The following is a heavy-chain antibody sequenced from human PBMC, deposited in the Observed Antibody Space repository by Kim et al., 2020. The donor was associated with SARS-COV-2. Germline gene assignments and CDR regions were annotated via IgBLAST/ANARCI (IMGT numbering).Heavy chain of an antibody. J-gene: IGHJ5*02. CDR1: GYTFNSYY. CDR3: ARDVFTAAAGMSVNWFDP. CDR2: INTSAGST. D-gene: IGHD6-13*01. V-gene: IGHV1-46*02. Sequence: ASVKVSCKASGYTFNSYYMHWVRQAPGQGLEWMGIINTSAGSTSYAQKFHGRVTMTRDTSTSTVYMELSSLRSEDTAVYYCARDVFTAAAGMSVNWFDPWGEGTQGTVSS.